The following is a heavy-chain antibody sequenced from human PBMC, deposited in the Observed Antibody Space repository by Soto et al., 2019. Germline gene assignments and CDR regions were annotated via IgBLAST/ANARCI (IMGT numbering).Heavy chain of an antibody. Sequence: EVQLLESGGGLVQPGGSLSLSCAGSGFTFSSYAMSWVRQAPGKGLEWVSVISGSGDSTYYADSVKGRFTISRDNSKNTLYLQMNSLRAEDTAVYYCAKRAYGSDFDYWGQGTLVTVSS. CDR1: GFTFSSYA. D-gene: IGHD3-10*01. CDR3: AKRAYGSDFDY. V-gene: IGHV3-23*01. J-gene: IGHJ4*02. CDR2: ISGSGDST.